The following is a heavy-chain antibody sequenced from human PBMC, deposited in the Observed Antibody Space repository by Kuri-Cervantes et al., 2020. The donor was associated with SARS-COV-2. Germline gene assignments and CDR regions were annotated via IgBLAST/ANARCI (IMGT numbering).Heavy chain of an antibody. CDR1: GGTFSSYA. J-gene: IGHJ6*03. V-gene: IGHV1-69*05. D-gene: IGHD2-2*02. CDR3: ARGMDIVVVPAAIEGGGWYYYMDV. Sequence: SVKVSCKASGGTFSSYAISWVRQAPGQGLEWMGGIIPIFGTANYAQKFQGRVTITMDESTSTAYMELSSLTSADTAVYYCARGMDIVVVPAAIEGGGWYYYMDVWGKGKTVTVS. CDR2: IIPIFGTA.